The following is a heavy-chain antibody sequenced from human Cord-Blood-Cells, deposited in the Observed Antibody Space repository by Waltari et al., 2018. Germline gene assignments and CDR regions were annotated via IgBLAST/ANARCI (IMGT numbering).Heavy chain of an antibody. CDR2: IIPNSGGT. Sequence: QVQLVQSGAEAKKPGASVKVSCKASGYTFTGYYMHWVRQAPGQGLEWMGWIIPNSGGTNDATKWQGRVTMTRETSVSPAYMELSRLRSDDTAVYYCARDVSLRDYSFDPWGQGTLVTVSS. D-gene: IGHD3-16*01. V-gene: IGHV1-2*02. CDR3: ARDVSLRDYSFDP. CDR1: GYTFTGYY. J-gene: IGHJ5*02.